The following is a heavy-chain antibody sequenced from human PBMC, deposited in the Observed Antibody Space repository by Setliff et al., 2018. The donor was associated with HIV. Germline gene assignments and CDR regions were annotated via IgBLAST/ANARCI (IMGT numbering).Heavy chain of an antibody. V-gene: IGHV4-4*07. J-gene: IGHJ4*01. Sequence: SETLSLTCTASGGSISSYYWSWIRQPAGKRLEFIGRISAAGTINYNPSLRSRVTLSVDTSENKFSLTVNSVTAADTAMYFCARDEGRATGSWWDQSASWYLDYWGHGILVTVSS. CDR3: ARDEGRATGSWWDQSASWYLDY. CDR1: GGSISSYY. D-gene: IGHD6-13*01. CDR2: ISAAGTI.